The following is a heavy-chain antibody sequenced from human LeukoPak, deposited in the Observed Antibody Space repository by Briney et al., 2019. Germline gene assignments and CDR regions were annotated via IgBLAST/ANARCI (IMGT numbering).Heavy chain of an antibody. V-gene: IGHV4-30-4*02. CDR2: IYYSGST. D-gene: IGHD3-16*01. CDR1: GGSISSGDYY. Sequence: PSETLSLTCTVSGGSISSGDYYWSWIRQPPGKGLEWIGYIYYSGSTYYNPSLKSRVTMSVDTSKNQFSLKLTSVTTADTAVYYCARLGGRQETYGWLGPWGQGTLVTVSS. J-gene: IGHJ5*02. CDR3: ARLGGRQETYGWLGP.